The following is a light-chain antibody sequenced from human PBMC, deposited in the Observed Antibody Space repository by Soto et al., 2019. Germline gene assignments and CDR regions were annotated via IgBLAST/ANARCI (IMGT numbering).Light chain of an antibody. Sequence: EIVLTQSPGTLSLSPGERATLSCRASQSVSSSYLAWYQQKPGQAPRLVIYGASSRATGISDRFSGSGSGTDFTLTISRLEPEDFAVYYCQQYAASPPTFGQGTKVEI. J-gene: IGKJ1*01. CDR2: GAS. CDR3: QQYAASPPT. CDR1: QSVSSSY. V-gene: IGKV3-20*01.